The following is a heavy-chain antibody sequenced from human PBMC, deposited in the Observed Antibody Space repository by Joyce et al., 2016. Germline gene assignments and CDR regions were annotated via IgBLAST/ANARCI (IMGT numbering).Heavy chain of an antibody. V-gene: IGHV1-69*01. D-gene: IGHD2-21*01. Sequence: QVQLVQSGAEVKKPGSSVKVSCKASGGTLSSYAITWVRQAPGKGLEWMGGIIPLFGTANSAQKFQGIVTITADESTSTVYMELSSLGSEDTAVYYCARGQGSSDIYYFDYWGQGTLVTVSS. CDR1: GGTLSSYA. CDR3: ARGQGSSDIYYFDY. J-gene: IGHJ4*02. CDR2: IIPLFGTA.